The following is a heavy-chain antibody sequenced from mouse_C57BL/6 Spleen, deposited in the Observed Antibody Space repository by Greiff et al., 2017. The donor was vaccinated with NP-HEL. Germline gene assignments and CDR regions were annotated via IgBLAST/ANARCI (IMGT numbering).Heavy chain of an antibody. D-gene: IGHD3-2*02. CDR1: GYTFTSYW. V-gene: IGHV1-55*01. CDR3: ARHSSGYWFAY. Sequence: QVQLQQPGAELVKPGASVKMSCKASGYTFTSYWITWVKQRPGQGLEWIGDIYPGSGSTNYNEKFKSKATLTVDKSASSAYMQLSSLTSEDSAVYYFARHSSGYWFAYWGQGTLVTVSA. CDR2: IYPGSGST. J-gene: IGHJ3*01.